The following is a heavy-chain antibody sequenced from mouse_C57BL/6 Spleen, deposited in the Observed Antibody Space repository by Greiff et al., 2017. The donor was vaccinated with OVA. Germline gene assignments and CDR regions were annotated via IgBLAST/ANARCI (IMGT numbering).Heavy chain of an antibody. CDR3: AIYYGNPWFAY. D-gene: IGHD2-1*01. V-gene: IGHV3-6*01. CDR2: ISYDGSN. Sequence: EVKLMESGPGLVKPSQSLSLTCSVTGYSITSGYYWNWIRQFPGNKLEWMGYISYDGSNNYNPSLKNRISITRDTSKNQFFLKLNSVTTEDTATYYCAIYYGNPWFAYWGQGTLVTVSA. CDR1: GYSITSGYY. J-gene: IGHJ3*01.